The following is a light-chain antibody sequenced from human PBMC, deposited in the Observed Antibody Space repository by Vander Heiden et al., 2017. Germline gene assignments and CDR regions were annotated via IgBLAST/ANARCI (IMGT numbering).Light chain of an antibody. Sequence: QSALTQPPSASGSPGQSVTISCTGTNTDVGGYNYVSWYQQSPGKAPKLIIYKVTKRPSGVPDRFSASKSGNTASLTVSGLQAEDEADYYCSSYGGRNNYVFGSGTKITVL. CDR3: SSYGGRNNYV. CDR1: NTDVGGYNY. J-gene: IGLJ1*01. V-gene: IGLV2-8*01. CDR2: KVT.